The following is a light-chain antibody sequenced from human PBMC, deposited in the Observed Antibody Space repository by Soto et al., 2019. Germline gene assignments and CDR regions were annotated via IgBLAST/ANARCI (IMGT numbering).Light chain of an antibody. CDR1: QSVSSSY. CDR2: GAS. Sequence: EIVLTQSPGTLSLSPGERATLSCRASQSVSSSYLAWYQQKTGQAPRLLIYGASSRATGIPDRFSGSGSGTDFTLSISRLEPEDFAVYFCQQYGNSPPNTFGQGTK. J-gene: IGKJ2*01. CDR3: QQYGNSPPNT. V-gene: IGKV3-20*01.